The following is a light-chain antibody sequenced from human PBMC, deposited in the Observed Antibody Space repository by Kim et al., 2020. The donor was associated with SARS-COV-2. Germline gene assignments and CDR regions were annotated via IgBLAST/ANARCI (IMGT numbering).Light chain of an antibody. CDR3: CSYAGSSTWV. Sequence: GQSITNSCTGTSSDVGSYNLVSWYQQHPGKAPKLMIYEGSKRPSGVSNRFSGSKSGNTASLTISGLQAEDEADYYCCSYAGSSTWVFGGGTKLTVL. CDR1: SSDVGSYNL. V-gene: IGLV2-23*01. CDR2: EGS. J-gene: IGLJ3*02.